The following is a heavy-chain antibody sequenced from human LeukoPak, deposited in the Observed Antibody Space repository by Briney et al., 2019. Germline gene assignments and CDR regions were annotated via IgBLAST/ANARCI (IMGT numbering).Heavy chain of an antibody. D-gene: IGHD2-2*01. J-gene: IGHJ4*02. V-gene: IGHV3-21*01. CDR3: AGAGYCGSMPCFFGK. CDR1: GFTYRTYT. CDR2: IISTCTNI. Sequence: GWSVRHSRAASGFTYRTYTLHWLGQAPEKGLAGVSSIISTCTNIYYADSGKGRFTISRDNANHSLYLQMNNLRAEDTAVYYCAGAGYCGSMPCFFGKWGQGSLVGVCS.